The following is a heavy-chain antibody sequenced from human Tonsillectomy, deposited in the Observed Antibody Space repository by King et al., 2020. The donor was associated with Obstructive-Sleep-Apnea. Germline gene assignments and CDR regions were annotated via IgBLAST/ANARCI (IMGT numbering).Heavy chain of an antibody. D-gene: IGHD2-21*01. Sequence: DVQLVESGGGLVKPGGSLRLSCAASGFTFSSYSMNWVRQAPGKGLEWVSSISSSSSYIYYADSVKGRFTISRDNAKNSLYLQMNSLRAEDTAVYYCARDRGPHILWWPDAFDIWGQGTMVTVSS. V-gene: IGHV3-21*01. CDR3: ARDRGPHILWWPDAFDI. J-gene: IGHJ3*02. CDR1: GFTFSSYS. CDR2: ISSSSSYI.